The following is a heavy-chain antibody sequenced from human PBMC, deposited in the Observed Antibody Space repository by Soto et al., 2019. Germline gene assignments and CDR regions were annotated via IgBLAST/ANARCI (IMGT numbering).Heavy chain of an antibody. Sequence: QVQLVESGGGVVQPGRSLRLSCTASGFTFSDYAMHWVRQAPGKGLEWVAVMSHDGSAKYHADSVKGRFTISRDNTKNPLYMQITGLRTEATAVYCCANDCESGSCGLYRYFDSWGQGTLFTVSA. CDR2: MSHDGSAK. CDR3: ANDCESGSCGLYRYFDS. J-gene: IGHJ4*02. D-gene: IGHD2-15*01. CDR1: GFTFSDYA. V-gene: IGHV3-30*18.